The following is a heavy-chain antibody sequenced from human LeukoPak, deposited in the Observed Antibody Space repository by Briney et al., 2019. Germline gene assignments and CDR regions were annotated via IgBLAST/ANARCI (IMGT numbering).Heavy chain of an antibody. CDR1: GGTFSNYA. J-gene: IGHJ4*02. CDR3: ARLVVRGVDFDY. D-gene: IGHD3-10*01. CDR2: IIPIFDTA. Sequence: ASVKVSCKASGGTFSNYAITWVRQAPGQGLEWMGGIIPIFDTANYAQKFQGRVTITADKSTSTAYMELRSLRSDDTAVYYCARLVVRGVDFDYWGQGTLVTVSS. V-gene: IGHV1-69*06.